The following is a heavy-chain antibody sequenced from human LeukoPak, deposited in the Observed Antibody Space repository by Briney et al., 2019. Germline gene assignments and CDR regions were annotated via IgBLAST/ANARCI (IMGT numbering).Heavy chain of an antibody. J-gene: IGHJ4*02. CDR2: IKRGGSEK. V-gene: IGHV3-7*01. CDR1: GFTFCSYW. CDR3: ARGDLDF. Sequence: GGSLRLSCAACGFTFCSYWMPWVRQAPGRGLEGVANIKRGGSEKYYVDSVKGRFTISRDNAKNSLYLEMNSLRAEDMAVYYCARGDLDFWGQGTLVTVSS.